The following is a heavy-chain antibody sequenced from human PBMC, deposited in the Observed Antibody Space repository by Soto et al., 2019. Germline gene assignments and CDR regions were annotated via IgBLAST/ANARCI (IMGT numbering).Heavy chain of an antibody. V-gene: IGHV3-30*18. CDR2: ISYDGSNK. CDR1: GFTFSSYG. D-gene: IGHD3-22*01. J-gene: IGHJ4*02. Sequence: QVQLVESGGGVVQPGRSLRLSCAASGFTFSSYGMHWVRQAPGKGLEWVAVISYDGSNKYYADSVKGRFTISRDNSKNTLYLQMNSLRAEDTAVYYCAKEYYDSSGYYSRFTFDYWGQGTLVTVSS. CDR3: AKEYYDSSGYYSRFTFDY.